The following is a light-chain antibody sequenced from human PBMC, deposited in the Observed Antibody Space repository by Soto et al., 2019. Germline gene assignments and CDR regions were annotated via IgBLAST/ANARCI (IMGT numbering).Light chain of an antibody. CDR2: YVS. CDR3: CSYTTSNTRQIV. V-gene: IGLV2-14*01. CDR1: NRDVCGYNY. J-gene: IGLJ1*01. Sequence: QSALTQPAPVSGAPGQSITISFPGTNRDVCGYNYVSWYQQHPGKAPKFMIYYVSNRPSGVSNRFSGSKSGNTASLTISGLQAEDEADYYCCSYTTSNTRQIVFGTGTKVTVL.